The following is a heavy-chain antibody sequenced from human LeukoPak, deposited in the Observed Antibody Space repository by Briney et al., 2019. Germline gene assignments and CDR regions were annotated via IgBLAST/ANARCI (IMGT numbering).Heavy chain of an antibody. CDR1: GFSFTTYW. CDR2: INTDGSDT. V-gene: IGHV3-74*01. CDR3: ATLSQTLPLDY. Sequence: GGSLRLSCVASGFSFTTYWMHWVRQVPGKGLEWVSLINTDGSDTRYTDSVKGRFTISRDNAKNTLYLQMNGLRAEDTAMYYCATLSQTLPLDYWGQGAQVTVSS. J-gene: IGHJ4*02.